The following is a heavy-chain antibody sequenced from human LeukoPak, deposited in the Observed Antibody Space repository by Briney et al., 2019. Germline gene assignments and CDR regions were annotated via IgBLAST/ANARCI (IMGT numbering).Heavy chain of an antibody. CDR2: IWYDGSNK. Sequence: GGSLRLSCAASGFTFSSYGMHWVRQAPGKGLEWVAVIWYDGSNKCYADSVKGRFTISRDTSKNTLYLQMNSLRAEDTAVYYCARELNRYGDYGESLDAFDIWGQGTMVTVSS. CDR1: GFTFSSYG. J-gene: IGHJ3*02. D-gene: IGHD4-17*01. V-gene: IGHV3-33*01. CDR3: ARELNRYGDYGESLDAFDI.